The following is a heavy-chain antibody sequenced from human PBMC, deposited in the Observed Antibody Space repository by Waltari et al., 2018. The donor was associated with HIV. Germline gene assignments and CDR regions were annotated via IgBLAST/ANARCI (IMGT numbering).Heavy chain of an antibody. D-gene: IGHD1-26*01. J-gene: IGHJ4*02. CDR3: ATWEGRGQPSSYINY. V-gene: IGHV1-8*01. CDR2: KNPNSGNT. CDR1: GYNFSSYD. Sequence: QVQLVQSGDEVKKPGASVKVSCKTSGYNFSSYDINWVRQATGQGPEWMGWKNPNSGNTGYAQKFQGRVFMTRNTSIRTVYMELIGLRSEDTAVYYCATWEGRGQPSSYINYWGQGTLVTVSS.